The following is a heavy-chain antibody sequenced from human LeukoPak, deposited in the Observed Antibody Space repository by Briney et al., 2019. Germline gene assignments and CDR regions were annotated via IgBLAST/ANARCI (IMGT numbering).Heavy chain of an antibody. V-gene: IGHV3-30*18. Sequence: GRSLRLSCAASGFTFSSYGMHWVRQAPGKGLEWVAVISYDGSNKYYADSVKGRFTISRDNSKNTLYLQMNSLRAEDTAVYYCAKDLPSVAGTLLPDYWGQGTLVTVSS. CDR3: AKDLPSVAGTLLPDY. CDR2: ISYDGSNK. D-gene: IGHD6-19*01. CDR1: GFTFSSYG. J-gene: IGHJ4*02.